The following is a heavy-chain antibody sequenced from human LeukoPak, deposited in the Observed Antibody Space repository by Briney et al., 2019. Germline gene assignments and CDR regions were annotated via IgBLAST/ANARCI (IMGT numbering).Heavy chain of an antibody. CDR1: GGSISRYY. CDR2: IYYSGST. CDR3: ARYGSGSSLLDY. D-gene: IGHD3-10*01. J-gene: IGHJ4*02. V-gene: IGHV4-59*01. Sequence: SSETLSLTCTVSGGSISRYYWSWIRQPPGKGLEWIGYIYYSGSTNYNPSLKSRVTISVDTSKNQFSPKLSSVTAADTAVYYCARYGSGSSLLDYWGQGTLVTDSS.